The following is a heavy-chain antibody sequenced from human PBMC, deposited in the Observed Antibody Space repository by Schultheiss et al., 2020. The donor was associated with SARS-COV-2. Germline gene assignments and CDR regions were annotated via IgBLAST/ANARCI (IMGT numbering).Heavy chain of an antibody. CDR2: INTDGSST. V-gene: IGHV3-74*01. CDR3: AKDGELRFLEWLLHFDH. Sequence: GSLRLSCAASGFTFSSYWIHWVRQAPGKGLVWVSRINTDGSSTDYADSVKGRFTISRDNSKNTLYLQMNSLRAEDTAVYYCAKDGELRFLEWLLHFDHWGQGTLVTVSS. J-gene: IGHJ4*02. D-gene: IGHD3-3*01. CDR1: GFTFSSYW.